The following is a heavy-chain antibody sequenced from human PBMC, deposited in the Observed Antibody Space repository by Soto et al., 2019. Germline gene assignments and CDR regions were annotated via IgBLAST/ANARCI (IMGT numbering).Heavy chain of an antibody. J-gene: IGHJ5*02. CDR1: GGSFSGYY. V-gene: IGHV4-34*01. Sequence: SEALSLACPIYGGSFSGYYWSLIRPPPGKGLEWIGEINHSGSTNYNPSLKSRVTISVDTSKNQFSLKLSSVTAADTAVYYCARGVRYFDWLLSNNWFDPWGQGTLVTVSS. CDR2: INHSGST. CDR3: ARGVRYFDWLLSNNWFDP. D-gene: IGHD3-9*01.